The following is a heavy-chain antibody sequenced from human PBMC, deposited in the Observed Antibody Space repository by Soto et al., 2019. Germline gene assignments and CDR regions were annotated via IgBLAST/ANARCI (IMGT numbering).Heavy chain of an antibody. Sequence: QVQLVQSGAEVKKPGSSVKVSCKASGGTFSSYAISWVRQAPGQGLEWMGGIIPIFGTANYAQKFQGRVTITADESTSTAYMELSSLRSEDTAVYYCARPLLNLTGSNYYYGMDVWGQGTTVTVSS. CDR1: GGTFSSYA. CDR2: IIPIFGTA. D-gene: IGHD1-20*01. V-gene: IGHV1-69*01. CDR3: ARPLLNLTGSNYYYGMDV. J-gene: IGHJ6*02.